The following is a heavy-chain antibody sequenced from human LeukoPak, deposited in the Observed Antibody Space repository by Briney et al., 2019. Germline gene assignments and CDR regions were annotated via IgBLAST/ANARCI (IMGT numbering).Heavy chain of an antibody. CDR2: ISWNSGRI. CDR3: AELGITMIGGV. CDR1: GFSFDDYA. D-gene: IGHD3-10*02. Sequence: GGSLRLSCAASGFSFDDYAMHWVRQAPGKGLEWVSGISWNSGRIEYADSVKGRFTTSRDNAKNSLYLQMNSLRAEDTAVYYCAELGITMIGGVWGKGTTVTISS. J-gene: IGHJ6*04. V-gene: IGHV3-9*01.